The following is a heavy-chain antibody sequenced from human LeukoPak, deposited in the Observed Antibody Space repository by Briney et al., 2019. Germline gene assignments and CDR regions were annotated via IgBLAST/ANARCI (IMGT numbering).Heavy chain of an antibody. CDR2: INHSGST. CDR3: ARYITPADAFDI. V-gene: IGHV4-34*01. J-gene: IGHJ3*02. Sequence: PSETLSLTCAVYGGSFSGYYWSWIRQPPGKGLEWIGEINHSGSTNYNPSLKSRVTISVDTSKNQFSLKLSSVTPADTAVYYCARYITPADAFDIWGQGTMVTVSS. CDR1: GGSFSGYY. D-gene: IGHD1-1*01.